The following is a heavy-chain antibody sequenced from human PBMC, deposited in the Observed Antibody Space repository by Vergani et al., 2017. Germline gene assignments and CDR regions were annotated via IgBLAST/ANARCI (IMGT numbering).Heavy chain of an antibody. CDR1: GFTFSSYS. Sequence: EVQLVESGGGLVKPGGSLRLSCAASGFTFSSYSMNWVRQAPGKGLEWVSSISSSSSYIYYADSVKGRFTISRDNAKNSLYLQMNSLRAEDTAVYYWARXGAVQQLTYYYYYGMDVWGQGTTVTVSS. J-gene: IGHJ6*02. V-gene: IGHV3-21*01. D-gene: IGHD6-13*01. CDR2: ISSSSSYI. CDR3: ARXGAVQQLTYYYYYGMDV.